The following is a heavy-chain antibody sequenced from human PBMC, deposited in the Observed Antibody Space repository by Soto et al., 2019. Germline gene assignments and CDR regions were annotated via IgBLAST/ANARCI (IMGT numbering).Heavy chain of an antibody. Sequence: EVQLVESGGGLAKPGGSLTLSCAASGFSFSNVWMSWVRQAPGKGLEWVGHIKSKSVGGTTDYTAPVKGRFTISRDDSKHTLYLQMNGLKTEDTAVYYSTTYTTHTLCDGGPCYSVQMQIHDSWGQGILVSVSS. CDR2: IKSKSVGGTT. CDR1: GFSFSNVW. J-gene: IGHJ4*02. D-gene: IGHD2-15*01. V-gene: IGHV3-15*01. CDR3: TTYTTHTLCDGGPCYSVQMQIHDS.